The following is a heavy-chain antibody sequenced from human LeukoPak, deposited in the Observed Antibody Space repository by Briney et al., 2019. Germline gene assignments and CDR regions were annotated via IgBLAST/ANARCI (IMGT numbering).Heavy chain of an antibody. V-gene: IGHV1-69*04. Sequence: ASVKVSCKASGGTFSSYAISWVRQAPGQGLEWMGRIIPILGIANYAQKFQGRVTITADKSTSTAYIELSSLRSEDTAVYYCARSQFGFGELLFPFDYWGQGTLVTVSS. J-gene: IGHJ4*02. CDR3: ARSQFGFGELLFPFDY. CDR2: IIPILGIA. D-gene: IGHD3-10*01. CDR1: GGTFSSYA.